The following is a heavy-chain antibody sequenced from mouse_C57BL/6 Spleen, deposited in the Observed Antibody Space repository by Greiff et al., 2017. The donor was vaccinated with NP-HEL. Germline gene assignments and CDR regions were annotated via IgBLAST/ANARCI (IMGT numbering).Heavy chain of an antibody. CDR2: IYPGSGST. V-gene: IGHV1-55*01. D-gene: IGHD1-1*01. CDR1: GYTFTSYW. CDR3: ATVVDYAMDY. Sequence: QVQLLQSGAELVKPGASVKLSCKASGYTFTSYWITWVKQRPGQGLEWIGDIYPGSGSTNYHETFKSKATLSVDTSSSTAYLQLSSLTSEDSAVDYCATVVDYAMDYWGQGTSVTVSS. J-gene: IGHJ4*01.